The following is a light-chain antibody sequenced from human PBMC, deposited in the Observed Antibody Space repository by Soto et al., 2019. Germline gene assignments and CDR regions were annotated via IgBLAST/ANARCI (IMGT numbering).Light chain of an antibody. V-gene: IGKV1-9*01. CDR1: QAISSS. CDR3: QQLNWYPLT. Sequence: DIQLTQSPSFLSASVGDKVTITCRASQAISSSLAWYQQNPGKAPKLLIYAASTLQSGVPSRFSGSGSGTEITSTIRRLQAEDFATYFRQQLNWYPLTFGGGAKVEI. CDR2: AAS. J-gene: IGKJ4*01.